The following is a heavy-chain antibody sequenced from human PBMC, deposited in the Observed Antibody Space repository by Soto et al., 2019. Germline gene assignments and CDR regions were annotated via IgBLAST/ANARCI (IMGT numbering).Heavy chain of an antibody. V-gene: IGHV1-18*01. J-gene: IGHJ4*02. CDR1: GDTFTNSA. Sequence: ASVKVSCKASGDTFTNSAFIWVRQAPGQGLEWMGLISAYNGNTDYEQKFQGRVTMTTDTSTRTAHMELRSLRSDDTAVYYCAREGSRSGRPRPHTYIDYWGQGTLVTVSS. CDR2: ISAYNGNT. D-gene: IGHD6-13*01. CDR3: AREGSRSGRPRPHTYIDY.